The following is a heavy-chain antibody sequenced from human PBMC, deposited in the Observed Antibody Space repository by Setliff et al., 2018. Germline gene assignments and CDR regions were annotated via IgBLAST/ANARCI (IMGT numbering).Heavy chain of an antibody. CDR3: ARMSGFQYIDV. D-gene: IGHD3-3*01. Sequence: LSLTCAAYGGTSSDYHWTWIRQSPEKGLECIGEINHRGSTNYNPSLKSRVTISIDTSKNQFSLSLTSVTAEDTAVYYCARMSGFQYIDVWDKGTTVTVSS. V-gene: IGHV4-34*01. CDR1: GGTSSDYH. J-gene: IGHJ6*03. CDR2: INHRGST.